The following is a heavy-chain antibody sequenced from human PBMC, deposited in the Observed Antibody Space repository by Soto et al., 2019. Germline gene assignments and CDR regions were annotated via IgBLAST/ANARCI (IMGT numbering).Heavy chain of an antibody. CDR3: ARRRAVAGTGYYYGMDV. J-gene: IGHJ6*02. V-gene: IGHV5-51*01. D-gene: IGHD6-19*01. Sequence: GESLKISCKGSGYSFTSYWIGWVRQMPGKGLEWMGIIYPGDSDTRYSPSSQGQVTISADKSISTAYLQWSSLKASDTAMYYCARRRAVAGTGYYYGMDVWGQGTTVTVSS. CDR2: IYPGDSDT. CDR1: GYSFTSYW.